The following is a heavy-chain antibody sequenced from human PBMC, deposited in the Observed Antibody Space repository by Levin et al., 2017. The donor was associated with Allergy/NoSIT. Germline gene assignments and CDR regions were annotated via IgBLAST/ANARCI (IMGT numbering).Heavy chain of an antibody. CDR3: GRGRFFAFDI. V-gene: IGHV4-34*01. J-gene: IGHJ3*02. CDR2: INHSGTT. CDR1: GGSFTAFY. D-gene: IGHD3-16*01. Sequence: SQTLSLTCAVSGGSFTAFYWSWLRQSPEKGLEWIGEINHSGTTNYNPSLQSRFTISVDANKKQFSLKVTSMTAADTAVYFCGRGRFFAFDIWGQGTMVVVTS.